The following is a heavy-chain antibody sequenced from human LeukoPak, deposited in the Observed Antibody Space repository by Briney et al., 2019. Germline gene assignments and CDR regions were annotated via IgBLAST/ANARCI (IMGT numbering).Heavy chain of an antibody. CDR2: IYWNDDK. V-gene: IGHV2-5*01. D-gene: IGHD6-13*01. CDR1: GFSLTTSGMG. CDR3: ARIIGSLDAFDF. Sequence: ESGPTLVKPTQTLTLTCTFSGFSLTTSGMGVVWIRQPPGEALEWLSLIYWNDDKRYSPSLNDRLTIAKGTSRNQVVLTMTDMDPVDTATYYCARIIGSLDAFDFWGQGTMVTVSS. J-gene: IGHJ3*01.